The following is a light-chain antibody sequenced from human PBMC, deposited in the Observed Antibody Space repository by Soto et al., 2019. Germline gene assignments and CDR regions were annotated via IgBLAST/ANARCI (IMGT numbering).Light chain of an antibody. V-gene: IGKV3-15*01. CDR1: QSINAH. CDR2: GAS. Sequence: EVVMTQSPATLSVSPGERVTLSCRASQSINAHLAWYQQKPGQAPRLLIHGASTRATGIPARFSGSGFGTEYLXXLXSXXSEDFAVYYCQQYNTWIWTFGQGTKVEIQ. J-gene: IGKJ1*01. CDR3: QQYNTWIWT.